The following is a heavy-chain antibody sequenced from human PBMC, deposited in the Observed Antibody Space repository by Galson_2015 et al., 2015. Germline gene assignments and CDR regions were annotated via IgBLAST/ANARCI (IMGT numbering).Heavy chain of an antibody. J-gene: IGHJ2*01. CDR2: IWYDGSKK. D-gene: IGHD3-10*01. V-gene: IGHV3-33*08. Sequence: SLRLSCAASGFSFSSHAMHWVRQAPGKGLQWVAVIWYDGSKKYYADSVKGRFTISRDNSKNTLYLQMNSLRAEDTAVYYCARDPFGLRYFELWGRGTLVTVSS. CDR1: GFSFSSHA. CDR3: ARDPFGLRYFEL.